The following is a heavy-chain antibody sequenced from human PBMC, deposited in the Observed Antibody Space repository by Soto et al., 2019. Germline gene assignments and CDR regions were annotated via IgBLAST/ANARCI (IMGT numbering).Heavy chain of an antibody. J-gene: IGHJ5*02. CDR1: GGSISSGDYY. CDR2: IYYSGST. V-gene: IGHV4-30-4*01. CDR3: ARGRYDFWSGYPNWFDP. Sequence: SETLSLTCTVSGGSISSGDYYWSWIRQPPGKGLAWIGYIYYSGSTYYNPSLKSRVTISVDTSKNQFSLKLSSVTAADTAVYYCARGRYDFWSGYPNWFDPWGQGTLVTVSS. D-gene: IGHD3-3*01.